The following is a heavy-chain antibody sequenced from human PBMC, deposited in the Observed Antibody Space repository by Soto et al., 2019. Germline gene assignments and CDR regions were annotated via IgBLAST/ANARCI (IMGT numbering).Heavy chain of an antibody. CDR2: IIPILGIA. CDR1: GGTFSSYT. Sequence: SVKVSCKASGGTFSSYTISWVRQAPGQGLEWMGRIIPILGIANYAQKFQGRVTITADKSTSTAYMELSSLRSEDTAVYYCARENGYSGYDLDYWGQGTLVTVS. D-gene: IGHD5-12*01. V-gene: IGHV1-69*04. CDR3: ARENGYSGYDLDY. J-gene: IGHJ4*02.